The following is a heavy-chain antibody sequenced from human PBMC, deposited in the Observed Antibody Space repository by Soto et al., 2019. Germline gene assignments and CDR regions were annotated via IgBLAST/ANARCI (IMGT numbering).Heavy chain of an antibody. CDR2: IDPSDSYT. CDR3: ASMRIAAGVDGAWFDP. D-gene: IGHD6-13*01. CDR1: GYSFTSYW. J-gene: IGHJ5*02. Sequence: GESLKISCKGSGYSFTSYWISWVRQMPGKGLEWMGRIDPSDSYTNYSPSFQGHVTISADKSISTAYLQWSSLRASDTAMYYCASMRIAAGVDGAWFDPWGQGALVTVSS. V-gene: IGHV5-10-1*01.